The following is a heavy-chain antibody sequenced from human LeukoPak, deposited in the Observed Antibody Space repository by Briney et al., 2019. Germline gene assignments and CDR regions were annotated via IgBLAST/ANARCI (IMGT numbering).Heavy chain of an antibody. J-gene: IGHJ4*02. V-gene: IGHV3-7*01. CDR3: ARGSGWTDY. D-gene: IGHD6-19*01. Sequence: PGGSLRLSCEVSGFRFSTYWMTWVRQAPGKGLEWVANIKEDGSDKYYVDSVKGRFTISRDNAKNSVYLQMNSLRAEDAAVYYCARGSGWTDYWGQGTLVTVSS. CDR1: GFRFSTYW. CDR2: IKEDGSDK.